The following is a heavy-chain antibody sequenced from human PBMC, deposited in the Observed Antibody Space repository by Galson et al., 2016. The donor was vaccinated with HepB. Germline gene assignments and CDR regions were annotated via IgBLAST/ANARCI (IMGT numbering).Heavy chain of an antibody. D-gene: IGHD1-26*01. CDR1: GFTLGGYA. J-gene: IGHJ4*02. V-gene: IGHV3-49*03. CDR3: TRDPEWERSPYFDS. CDR2: IRSKAYGGTV. Sequence: SLRLSCAASGFTLGGYAMSWFRQAPGKGLEWVGFIRSKAYGGTVEYAASVRGRFTLSREDSKSIAYLQMSSLKIEDTAMYYCTRDPEWERSPYFDSWGQGTLVTVSS.